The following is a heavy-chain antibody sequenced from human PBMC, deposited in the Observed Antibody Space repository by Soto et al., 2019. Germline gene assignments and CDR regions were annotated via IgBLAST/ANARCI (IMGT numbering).Heavy chain of an antibody. CDR1: GFTFSDYY. J-gene: IGHJ6*02. CDR3: ARAVDTAMVSGGYYGMDV. Sequence: PGGSLRLSCAASGFTFSDYYISWIRQAPGKGLEWVSYISSSSSYTNYADSVKGRFTISRDNAKNSLYLQMNSLRAEDTAVYYCARAVDTAMVSGGYYGMDVWGQGTTVTVSS. D-gene: IGHD5-18*01. CDR2: ISSSSSYT. V-gene: IGHV3-11*06.